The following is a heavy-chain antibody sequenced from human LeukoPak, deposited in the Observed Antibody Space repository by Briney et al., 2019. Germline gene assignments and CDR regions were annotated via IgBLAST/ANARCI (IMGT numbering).Heavy chain of an antibody. J-gene: IGHJ4*02. D-gene: IGHD2-2*01. CDR2: VSSSSSYI. V-gene: IGHV3-21*01. Sequence: GGSLRLSCAASVFTFSSYTLNWVRQAPGKGLEWVSSVSSSSSYIYYADSVKGRFTISRDNAKNSLYLQMNSLRAEDPAVYYCARDLHYSSSTSCPFDYRGQGTLVTVSS. CDR3: ARDLHYSSSTSCPFDY. CDR1: VFTFSSYT.